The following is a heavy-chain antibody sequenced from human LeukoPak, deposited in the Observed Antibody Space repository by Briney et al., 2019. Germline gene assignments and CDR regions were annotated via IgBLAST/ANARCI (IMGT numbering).Heavy chain of an antibody. Sequence: GGSLRLSCAASGFTFRSYSMNWVRQAPGKGLEWVSYISSSSSTIYYADSVKGRFTISRDNAKNSLYLQMNSLRAEDTAVYYCARGTTYYYDSSGFPDFDYWGQGTLVTVSS. CDR1: GFTFRSYS. V-gene: IGHV3-48*01. J-gene: IGHJ4*02. D-gene: IGHD3-22*01. CDR3: ARGTTYYYDSSGFPDFDY. CDR2: ISSSSSTI.